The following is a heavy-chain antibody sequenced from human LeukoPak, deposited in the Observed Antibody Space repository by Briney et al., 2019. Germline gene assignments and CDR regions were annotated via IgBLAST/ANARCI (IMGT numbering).Heavy chain of an antibody. Sequence: GSLRLSCAASGFTFSSYAMSWVRQAPGKGLEWVSAISGSGGSTYYADSVKGRFTISRDNSKNTLYLQMNSLRAEDTAVYYCASSRSEYYYDSSGYLEPDYWGQGTLVTVSS. D-gene: IGHD3-22*01. CDR3: ASSRSEYYYDSSGYLEPDY. CDR2: ISGSGGST. V-gene: IGHV3-23*01. CDR1: GFTFSSYA. J-gene: IGHJ4*02.